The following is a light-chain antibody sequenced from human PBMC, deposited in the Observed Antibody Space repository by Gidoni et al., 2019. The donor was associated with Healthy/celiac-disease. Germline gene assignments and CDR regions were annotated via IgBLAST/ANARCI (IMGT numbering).Light chain of an antibody. J-gene: IGKJ2*01. CDR3: QQYYSTPYT. CDR2: WAS. V-gene: IGKV4-1*01. CDR1: QSVLYSSNNQNY. Sequence: DIVMTQSPDSLAVSLGERATINCKSSQSVLYSSNNQNYLAWSQQKPGQPPKLLIYWASTRESGVPDRFSGSGSGTDFTLTISSLQAEDVAVYYCQQYYSTPYTFGQGTKLEIK.